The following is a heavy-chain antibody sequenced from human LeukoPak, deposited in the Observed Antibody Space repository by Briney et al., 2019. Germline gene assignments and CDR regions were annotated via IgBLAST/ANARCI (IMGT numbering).Heavy chain of an antibody. D-gene: IGHD3-10*01. CDR3: ARDRYYYGSGSYYFDY. V-gene: IGHV4-61*08. J-gene: IGHJ4*02. Sequence: PSETLSLTCAVSGGSISSGVYSWSWVRQPPGKGLEWIGYIYYSGSTNYNPSLKSRVTMSVDTSKNQFSLKLSSVTAADTAVYYCARDRYYYGSGSYYFDYWGQGTLVTVSS. CDR2: IYYSGST. CDR1: GGSISSGVYS.